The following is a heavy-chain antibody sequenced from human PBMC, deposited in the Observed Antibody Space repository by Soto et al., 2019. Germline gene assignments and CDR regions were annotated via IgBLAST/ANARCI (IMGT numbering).Heavy chain of an antibody. J-gene: IGHJ4*02. CDR3: ARGGSRLTADY. CDR2: ISPFNGNT. Sequence: QVQLVQSGVEVKKPRASVKVSCKASGYTFTSYVITWVRQAPGQGLEWMGWISPFNGNTKYSQKFQDRVTLTTDTSTSTAYMALRSLRSDDTAVYYCARGGSRLTADYWGQGTLLTVSS. CDR1: GYTFTSYV. V-gene: IGHV1-18*01. D-gene: IGHD3-16*01.